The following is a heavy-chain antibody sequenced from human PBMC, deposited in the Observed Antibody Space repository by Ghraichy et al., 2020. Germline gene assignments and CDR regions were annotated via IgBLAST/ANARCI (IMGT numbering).Heavy chain of an antibody. CDR2: IYYSGST. V-gene: IGHV4-59*01. J-gene: IGHJ4*01. Sequence: SETLSLTCPVSGGSISSYYWSWIRQPPGKGLEWIGYIYYSGSTNYNPSLKSRVTISVDTSKNQFSLKLSSVTAADTAVYYCARADYGDGLGYWGHGTLVTVS. CDR3: ARADYGDGLGY. D-gene: IGHD4-17*01. CDR1: GGSISSYY.